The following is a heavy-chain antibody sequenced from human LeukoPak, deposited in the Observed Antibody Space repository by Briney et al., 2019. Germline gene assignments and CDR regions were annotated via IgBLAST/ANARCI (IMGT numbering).Heavy chain of an antibody. J-gene: IGHJ5*02. D-gene: IGHD1-1*01. CDR1: GYTFTGYY. V-gene: IGHV1-2*02. Sequence: ASLKVSCKASGYTFTGYYMHWGRQAPGQGLEWMGWINPNSGGTNYAQKFQGRVTMTRDTSISTAYMELSRLRSDDTAVYYCARARQIGTTRWFDPWGQGTLVTVSS. CDR2: INPNSGGT. CDR3: ARARQIGTTRWFDP.